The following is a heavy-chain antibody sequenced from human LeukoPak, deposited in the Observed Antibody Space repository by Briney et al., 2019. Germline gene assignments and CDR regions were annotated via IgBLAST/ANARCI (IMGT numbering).Heavy chain of an antibody. CDR2: MSSSSSYI. D-gene: IGHD3-10*01. J-gene: IGHJ4*02. CDR1: GFTFRRYW. CDR3: ARDLSPMVRGVIAH. V-gene: IGHV3-21*01. Sequence: GGSLRLSCAVSGFTFRRYWMNWLRQAPGNGLEWVSSMSSSSSYIYYADSLKGRFTISRDNAKSSMYLQMNSLRAEDTAVYYCARDLSPMVRGVIAHWGQGTLVTVPS.